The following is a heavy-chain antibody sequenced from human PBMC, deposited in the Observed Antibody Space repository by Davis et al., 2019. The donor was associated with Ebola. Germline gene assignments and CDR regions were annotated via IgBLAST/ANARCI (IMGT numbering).Heavy chain of an antibody. D-gene: IGHD2-15*01. CDR1: GFTFSSYA. CDR3: ARDQAGYCSGGSCYYYYGMDV. J-gene: IGHJ6*02. V-gene: IGHV3-30-3*01. Sequence: PGGSLRLSCAASGFTFSSYAMHWVRQAPGKGLEWVAVISYDGSNKYYADSVKGRFTISRDNSKNTLYLQMNSLRAEDTAVYYCARDQAGYCSGGSCYYYYGMDVWGQGTTVTVSS. CDR2: ISYDGSNK.